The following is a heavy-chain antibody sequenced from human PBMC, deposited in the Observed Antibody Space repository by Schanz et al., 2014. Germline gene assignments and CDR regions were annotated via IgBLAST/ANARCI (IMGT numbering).Heavy chain of an antibody. CDR1: GFTFSSYA. J-gene: IGHJ6*02. Sequence: VQMVDSGGGVVQPGRSLRLSCAASGFTFSSYAISWVRQAPGKGLEWVSTISASGGSTYYADSVKGRFTISRDNSENTLYLQMNSLSADDAAVFYCAKGMGYCSGGTCYDYYYYGLDVWGQGTTVTVSS. V-gene: IGHV3-23*04. D-gene: IGHD2-15*01. CDR2: ISASGGST. CDR3: AKGMGYCSGGTCYDYYYYGLDV.